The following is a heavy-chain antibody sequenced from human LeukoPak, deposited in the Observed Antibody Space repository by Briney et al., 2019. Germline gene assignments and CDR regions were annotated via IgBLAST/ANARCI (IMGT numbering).Heavy chain of an antibody. V-gene: IGHV3-48*04. CDR3: ASGSYLYFYGMDV. Sequence: PGGSLRLSCAASGFTFGSYSMNWVRQAPGKGLEWVSYISSSSSTIYYADSVKGRFTISRDNAKNSLYLQMNSLRAEDTAVYYCASGSYLYFYGMDVWGQGTTVTVSS. CDR2: ISSSSSTI. J-gene: IGHJ6*02. CDR1: GFTFGSYS. D-gene: IGHD3-10*01.